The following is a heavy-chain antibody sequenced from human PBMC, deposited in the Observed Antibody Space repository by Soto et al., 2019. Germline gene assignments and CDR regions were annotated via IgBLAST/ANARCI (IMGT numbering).Heavy chain of an antibody. CDR1: GYTFTSYD. V-gene: IGHV1-8*01. J-gene: IGHJ4*02. CDR2: MNPNGGNT. Sequence: QVQLVQSGAEVKKPGASVKVSCKASGYTFTSYDINWVRQATGQGLEWMGWMNPNGGNTGYAQKLQGRTTMTSNTYISKAYMKLSILRSKYTAMYYSARAISRYRGTSFHYWGQGPLVTVSS. D-gene: IGHD5-12*01. CDR3: ARAISRYRGTSFHY.